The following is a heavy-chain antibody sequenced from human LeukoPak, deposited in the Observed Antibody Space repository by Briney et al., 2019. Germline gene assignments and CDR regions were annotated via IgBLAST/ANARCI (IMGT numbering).Heavy chain of an antibody. CDR3: ARGPYDSSAPFLDY. Sequence: GGSLRLSCAASGFTFSSYEMNWVRQAPGKGLEWVSYISSSGSTIYYADSVKGRFTISRDNAKNSLYLQMNSLRAEDTAVYYCARGPYDSSAPFLDYWGQGTLVTVSS. J-gene: IGHJ4*02. CDR2: ISSSGSTI. V-gene: IGHV3-48*03. CDR1: GFTFSSYE. D-gene: IGHD3-22*01.